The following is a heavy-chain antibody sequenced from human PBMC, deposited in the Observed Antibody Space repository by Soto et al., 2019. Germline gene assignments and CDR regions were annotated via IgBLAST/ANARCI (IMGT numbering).Heavy chain of an antibody. J-gene: IGHJ4*02. D-gene: IGHD3-16*01. Sequence: VASVKVSCKVAGHSLTDLSMHWVRQGPGRGLEWLGGFDPEEGEIIYAQNFQGRIRLTEDTSTDTAFMELNSLKSEDTAIYYCATKRTTYVYDFDSWGQGTLVTVSS. CDR3: ATKRTTYVYDFDS. CDR2: FDPEEGEI. V-gene: IGHV1-24*01. CDR1: GHSLTDLS.